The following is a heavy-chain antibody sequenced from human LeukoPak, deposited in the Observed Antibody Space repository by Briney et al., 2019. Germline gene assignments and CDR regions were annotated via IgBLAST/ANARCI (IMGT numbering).Heavy chain of an antibody. Sequence: PGGSLRLSCAPSGFTFDDYAMHWVRQAPGKGLEWVSLIRADGGTRYYADSVKGRFTISRDNSKNSLYLQMNSLRAEDTAVYYCAKWQGLEAGGYWGQGTLVTVSS. J-gene: IGHJ4*02. V-gene: IGHV3-43*02. D-gene: IGHD2-15*01. CDR2: IRADGGTR. CDR3: AKWQGLEAGGY. CDR1: GFTFDDYA.